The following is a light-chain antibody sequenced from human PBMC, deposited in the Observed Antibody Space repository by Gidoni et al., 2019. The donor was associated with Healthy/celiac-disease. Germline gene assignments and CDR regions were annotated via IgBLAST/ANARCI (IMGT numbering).Light chain of an antibody. CDR1: SSNSGSNT. CDR2: SNK. V-gene: IGLV1-44*01. CDR3: AAWDDSLNGFWV. J-gene: IGLJ3*02. Sequence: QSVLTQPPSASGTPGQRVTISCSGSSSNSGSNTVNWYQQLPGTAPKLLIYSNKQRPSGVPDRFSGSKSGTAASLAISGLQSEDEADYYCAAWDDSLNGFWVFGGGTKLTVL.